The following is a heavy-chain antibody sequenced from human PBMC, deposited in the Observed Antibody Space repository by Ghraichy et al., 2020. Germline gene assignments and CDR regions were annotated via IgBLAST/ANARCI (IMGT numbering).Heavy chain of an antibody. D-gene: IGHD2-15*01. Sequence: SVKVSCKASGGTFSSYAISWVRQAPGQGLEWMGGIIPIFGTANYAQKFQGRVTITTDESTSTAYMELSSLRSEDTAVYYCARDNDLALDCSGGSCYQPNYYYYYGMDVWGQGTTVTVSS. CDR2: IIPIFGTA. V-gene: IGHV1-69*05. CDR1: GGTFSSYA. CDR3: ARDNDLALDCSGGSCYQPNYYYYYGMDV. J-gene: IGHJ6*02.